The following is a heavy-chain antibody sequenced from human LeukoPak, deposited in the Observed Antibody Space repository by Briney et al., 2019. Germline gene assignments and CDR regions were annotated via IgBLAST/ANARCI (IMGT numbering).Heavy chain of an antibody. CDR2: INPNSGGT. V-gene: IGHV1-2*02. D-gene: IGHD3-9*01. CDR3: ARDLALTIHVSWFGP. Sequence: ASVKVSCKASGYTFTGYYMHWVRQAPGQGLEWMGWINPNSGGTNYAQKFQGRVTLTRDMSTSTDYLELSSLRSEDTAVYYCARDLALTIHVSWFGPWGQGTLVTVSS. J-gene: IGHJ5*02. CDR1: GYTFTGYY.